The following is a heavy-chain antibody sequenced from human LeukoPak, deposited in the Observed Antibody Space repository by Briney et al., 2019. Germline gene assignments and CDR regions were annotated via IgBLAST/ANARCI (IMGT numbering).Heavy chain of an antibody. J-gene: IGHJ4*02. CDR2: INHSGST. V-gene: IGHV4-34*01. CDR3: ASERYCTDNSCPYYFDY. CDR1: GGSFSGYY. D-gene: IGHD2-8*02. Sequence: SETLSLTCAVYGGSFSGYYWSWIRQPPGKGLEWIGEINHSGSTNYNPSLKSRVTISVDTSKNQFSLKLSSVTAADTAVYYCASERYCTDNSCPYYFDYWGQGAPVTISS.